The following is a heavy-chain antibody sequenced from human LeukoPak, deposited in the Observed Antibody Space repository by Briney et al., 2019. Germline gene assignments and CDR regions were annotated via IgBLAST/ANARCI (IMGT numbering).Heavy chain of an antibody. Sequence: SETLSLTCAVYGGSFSGYYWSWIRQPPGKGLEWIGEINHSGSTNYNPSLKSRVTISVDTSKNQFSLKLSSVTAADTAVYYCARASIPGVFYYYYYMDVWGKGTTVTVSS. D-gene: IGHD7-27*01. J-gene: IGHJ6*03. CDR1: GGSFSGYY. CDR3: ARASIPGVFYYYYYMDV. CDR2: INHSGST. V-gene: IGHV4-34*01.